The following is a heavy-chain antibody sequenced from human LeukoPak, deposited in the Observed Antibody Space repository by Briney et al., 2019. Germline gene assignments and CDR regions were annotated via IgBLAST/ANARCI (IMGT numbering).Heavy chain of an antibody. J-gene: IGHJ4*02. D-gene: IGHD3-22*01. CDR1: GFTFDDYA. Sequence: PGGSLRLSCAASGFTFDDYAMHWVRQAPGKGLEWVSGISWNSGSIGYADSVKGRFTISRDNAKNSLYLQMNSLRAEDTAVYYCARDSGLYDSSGDAYHSNWGQGTLVTVSS. V-gene: IGHV3-9*01. CDR3: ARDSGLYDSSGDAYHSN. CDR2: ISWNSGSI.